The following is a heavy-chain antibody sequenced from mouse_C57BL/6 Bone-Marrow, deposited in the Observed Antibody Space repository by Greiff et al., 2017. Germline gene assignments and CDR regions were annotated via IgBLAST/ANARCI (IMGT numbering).Heavy chain of an antibody. J-gene: IGHJ2*01. D-gene: IGHD2-10*01. CDR2: INPSSGYT. Sequence: QVQLQQSGAELAKPGASVKLSCKASGYTFTSYWMHWVKQRPGQGLEWIGYINPSSGYTKYTQKFKDKATLTAAESSNTAYMQLSSLTYEYSAIYYCATYCCGDFDYWGQGTTLTVSS. CDR3: ATYCCGDFDY. V-gene: IGHV1-7*01. CDR1: GYTFTSYW.